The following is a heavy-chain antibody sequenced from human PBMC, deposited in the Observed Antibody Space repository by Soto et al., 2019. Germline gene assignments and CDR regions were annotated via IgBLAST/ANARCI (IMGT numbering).Heavy chain of an antibody. CDR3: TTDHLITIFGVVIWLFDY. V-gene: IGHV3-15*01. CDR2: IKSKTDGGTT. J-gene: IGHJ4*02. D-gene: IGHD3-3*01. Sequence: GGSLRLSCAASGFTFSNAWMSWVRQAPGKGLEWVGRIKSKTDGGTTDYAAPVKGRFTISRDDSKNTLYLQMNSLKTEDTAVYYCTTDHLITIFGVVIWLFDYWGQGTLVTVSS. CDR1: GFTFSNAW.